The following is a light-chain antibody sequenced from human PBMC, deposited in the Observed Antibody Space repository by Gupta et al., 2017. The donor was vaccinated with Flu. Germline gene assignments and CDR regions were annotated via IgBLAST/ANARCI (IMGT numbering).Light chain of an antibody. J-gene: IGKJ1*01. CDR2: DAS. CDR1: ENVRNY. V-gene: IGKV3-11*01. CDR3: QQRGKWPPT. Sequence: PATLSLSPGERATRSCRASENVRNYLAWYQQKPGQAPRLLIYDASNRAAGIPARFSGSGSGTDFTLTISSLEPEDFAVYYCQQRGKWPPTFGQGTTVEIK.